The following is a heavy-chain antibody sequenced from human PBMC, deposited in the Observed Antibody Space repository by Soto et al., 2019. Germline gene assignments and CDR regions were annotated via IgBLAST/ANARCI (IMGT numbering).Heavy chain of an antibody. CDR2: TIPMFGTT. Sequence: QEQLVQSGAEVKKPGSSLKVSCKATGGTFNNYGISWVRQAPGQGLEWMGGTIPMFGTTEYAQKFQGRVTITADKSTRTVYMELPSLKFEDTAVYFCARGAITGFGVVVGSMDVWGQGTKVTVSS. V-gene: IGHV1-69*06. CDR3: ARGAITGFGVVVGSMDV. D-gene: IGHD3-3*01. CDR1: GGTFNNYG. J-gene: IGHJ6*02.